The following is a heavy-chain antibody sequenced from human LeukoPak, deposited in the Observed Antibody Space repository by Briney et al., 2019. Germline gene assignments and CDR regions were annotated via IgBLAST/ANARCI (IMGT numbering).Heavy chain of an antibody. D-gene: IGHD1-26*01. CDR2: IYYSGST. CDR1: GGSISSYY. CDR3: ARDGILEAVDY. J-gene: IGHJ4*02. Sequence: PSETLSLTCTVSGGSISSYYWSWIRQPLGKGLEWIGYIYYSGSTNYNPSLKSRVTISVDTSKNQFSLKLSSVTAADTAVYYCARDGILEAVDYWGQGTLVTVSS. V-gene: IGHV4-59*12.